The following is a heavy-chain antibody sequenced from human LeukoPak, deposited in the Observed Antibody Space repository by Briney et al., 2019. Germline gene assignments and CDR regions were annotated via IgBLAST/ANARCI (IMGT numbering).Heavy chain of an antibody. V-gene: IGHV3-7*01. CDR1: GFTISSYW. D-gene: IGHD6-13*01. J-gene: IGHJ4*02. CDR3: ARKQQLDY. Sequence: GGSLRLSCAASGFTISSYWMNWVRQAPGKGLEWVANILQDGSQEYYVDSVKGRFTISRDTAKNSLYLQMNSLRAEDTAVYYCARKQQLDYWGQGTLVTVSS. CDR2: ILQDGSQE.